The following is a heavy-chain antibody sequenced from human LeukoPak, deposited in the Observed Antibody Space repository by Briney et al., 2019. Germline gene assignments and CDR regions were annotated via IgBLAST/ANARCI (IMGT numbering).Heavy chain of an antibody. CDR1: EFTFSTYN. CDR2: INQDGGEI. CDR3: VRAHHPGGWFDP. Sequence: GGSLRLSCAASEFTFSTYNMNWVRQAPGKGLEWVASINQDGGEIHYVDSVKGRFTISRDNAKNSLYLQMNSLTAEDTAVHYCVRAHHPGGWFDPWGQGTLVTVSS. J-gene: IGHJ5*02. D-gene: IGHD3-10*01. V-gene: IGHV3-7*04.